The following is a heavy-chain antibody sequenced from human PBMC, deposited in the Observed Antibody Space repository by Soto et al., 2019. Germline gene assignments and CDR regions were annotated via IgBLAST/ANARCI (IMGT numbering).Heavy chain of an antibody. CDR2: IKEDGSEK. CDR1: GFTFSSYW. Sequence: GSLRLSCTPSGFTFSSYWMTWVRQAPGKGLEWVANIKEDGSEKYFVDSVRGRFTISRDNAKNSLYLQMNSLRAEDTAMYYCARDLTFWGQGT. J-gene: IGHJ4*02. V-gene: IGHV3-7*04. CDR3: ARDLTF.